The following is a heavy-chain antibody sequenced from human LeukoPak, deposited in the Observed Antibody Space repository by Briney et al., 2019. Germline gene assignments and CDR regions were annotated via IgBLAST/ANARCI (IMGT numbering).Heavy chain of an antibody. V-gene: IGHV1-24*01. Sequence: WASVKVSCKVSGYTLTELSMHWVRQAPGKGLEWMGGFDPEDGETIYAQKFQGRVTMTEDTSTDTAYMELSSLRSEDTAVYYYATDRDTKRDFDYWGQGTLVTVSS. D-gene: IGHD3-3*01. J-gene: IGHJ4*02. CDR3: ATDRDTKRDFDY. CDR2: FDPEDGET. CDR1: GYTLTELS.